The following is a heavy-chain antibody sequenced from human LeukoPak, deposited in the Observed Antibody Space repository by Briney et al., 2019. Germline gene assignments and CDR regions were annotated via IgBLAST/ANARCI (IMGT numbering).Heavy chain of an antibody. D-gene: IGHD5-18*01. Sequence: VGSLRLSCAASGFTFSDYYMSWIRQAPGKGLEGVSYISSSGSTIYYADSVKGRFTISRDNAKNSLYLQMNSLRAEDTAVYYCARDGIQLWYDYHYYYMDVWGKGTTVTVSS. CDR3: ARDGIQLWYDYHYYYMDV. V-gene: IGHV3-11*04. J-gene: IGHJ6*03. CDR1: GFTFSDYY. CDR2: ISSSGSTI.